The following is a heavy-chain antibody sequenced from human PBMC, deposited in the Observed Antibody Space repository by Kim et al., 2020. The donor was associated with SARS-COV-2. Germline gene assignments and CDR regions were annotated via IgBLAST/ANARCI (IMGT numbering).Heavy chain of an antibody. D-gene: IGHD3-3*01. CDR2: INPNSGGT. Sequence: ASVKVSCKASGYTFTGYYMHWVRQAPVQGLEWMGRINPNSGGTNYAQKFQGRVSMTRDTSISTAYMELSRLRSDDTAVYYCARGFVGRINYGMDVWGQGNTVTVSS. CDR1: GYTFTGYY. CDR3: ARGFVGRINYGMDV. V-gene: IGHV1-2*06. J-gene: IGHJ6*02.